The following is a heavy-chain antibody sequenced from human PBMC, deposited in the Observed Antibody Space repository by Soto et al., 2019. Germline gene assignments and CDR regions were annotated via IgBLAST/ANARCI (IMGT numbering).Heavy chain of an antibody. CDR2: IYTSGST. CDR3: ARVRIAARTGAYDMDV. V-gene: IGHV4-4*07. J-gene: IGHJ6*02. CDR1: GGSISSYY. Sequence: QVQLQESGPGLVKPSETLSLTCTVSGGSISSYYWSWIRQPAGKGLEWIGRIYTSGSTNYNPSLKSRVTMSVDTSKNQFSLKLSSVTAADTAVYYCARVRIAARTGAYDMDVWGQGTTVTVSS. D-gene: IGHD6-6*01.